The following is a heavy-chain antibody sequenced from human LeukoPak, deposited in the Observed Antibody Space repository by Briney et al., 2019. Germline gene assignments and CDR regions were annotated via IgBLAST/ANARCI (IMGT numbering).Heavy chain of an antibody. CDR2: INPNSGGT. CDR3: ARWLQLPGDDAFDI. CDR1: GYTFTVYY. D-gene: IGHD5-24*01. V-gene: IGHV1-2*06. Sequence: ASVNVSCKASGYTFTVYYMHWVRQVPGQGLEWMGRINPNSGGTNYAQKFQGRVTMTRDTSISTAYMELSRLRSDDTAVYYCARWLQLPGDDAFDIWGQGTMVTVSS. J-gene: IGHJ3*02.